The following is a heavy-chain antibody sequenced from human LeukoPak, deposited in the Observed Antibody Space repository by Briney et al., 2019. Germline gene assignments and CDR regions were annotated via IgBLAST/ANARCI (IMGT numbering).Heavy chain of an antibody. CDR1: GFTFSSYA. D-gene: IGHD3-16*01. Sequence: PGGSLRLSCAASGFTFSSYAMHWVRQAPGKGLEWVAVISYDGSNKYYADSVKGRFTISRDNSKNTPYLQMNSLRAEDTAVYYCARGGVDYWGQGTLVTVSS. V-gene: IGHV3-30*04. CDR3: ARGGVDY. CDR2: ISYDGSNK. J-gene: IGHJ4*02.